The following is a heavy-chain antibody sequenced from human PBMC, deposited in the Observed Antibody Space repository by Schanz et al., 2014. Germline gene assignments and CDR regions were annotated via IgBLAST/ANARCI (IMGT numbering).Heavy chain of an antibody. CDR1: GFIFRSFG. V-gene: IGHV3-33*06. Sequence: QMQLVESGGGVVQPGKSLRLSCATSGFIFRSFGIHWVRQAPGKGLEWVAVIWSDGTNEYYADSVKGRFTISGDSSKYTVYLQMNSLRADDTAVYYCAKGPYYYYYMDVWGNGTTVTVSS. J-gene: IGHJ6*03. CDR2: IWSDGTNE. CDR3: AKGPYYYYYMDV.